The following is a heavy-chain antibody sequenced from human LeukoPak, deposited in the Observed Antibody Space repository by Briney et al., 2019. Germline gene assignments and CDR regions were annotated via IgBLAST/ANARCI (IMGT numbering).Heavy chain of an antibody. Sequence: PSETLFLTCTVSGGSISSYYWSWIRQPAGKGLEWIGRIYTSGSANYNPSLKSRVTMSVDPSKNQFSLKLSSVTAADTAVYYCARSAPQNYFDYWGQGTLVTVSS. CDR3: ARSAPQNYFDY. J-gene: IGHJ4*02. CDR1: GGSISSYY. V-gene: IGHV4-4*07. CDR2: IYTSGSA.